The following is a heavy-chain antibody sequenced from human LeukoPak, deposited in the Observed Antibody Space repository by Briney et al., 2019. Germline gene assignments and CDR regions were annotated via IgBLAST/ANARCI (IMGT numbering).Heavy chain of an antibody. CDR2: INPNSGGT. V-gene: IGHV1-2*02. Sequence: ASVKVSCKASGYTFTGYYMHWVRQAPGQGLEWMGWINPNSGGTNYAQKLQGRVTMTTDTSTSTAYMELRSLRSDDTAVYYCARGVYGGNSGDYWGQGTLVTVSS. CDR3: ARGVYGGNSGDY. J-gene: IGHJ4*02. CDR1: GYTFTGYY. D-gene: IGHD4-23*01.